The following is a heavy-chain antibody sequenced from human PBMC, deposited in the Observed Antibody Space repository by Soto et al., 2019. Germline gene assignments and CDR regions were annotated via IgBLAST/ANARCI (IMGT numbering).Heavy chain of an antibody. CDR2: IYYSGST. CDR1: GGSVSSGSYY. CDR3: ARDRHSSSSGYVV. D-gene: IGHD6-6*01. J-gene: IGHJ6*02. V-gene: IGHV4-61*01. Sequence: SETLSLTCTVSGGSVSSGSYYWSWIRQPPGKGLEWIGYIYYSGSTNYNPSLESRVTISVDTSKNQFSLKLSSVTAADTAVYYCARDRHSSSSGYVVWGQGTTVTVSS.